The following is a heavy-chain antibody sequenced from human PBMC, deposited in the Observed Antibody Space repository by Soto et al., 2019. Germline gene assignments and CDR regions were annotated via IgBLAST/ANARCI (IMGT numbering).Heavy chain of an antibody. CDR1: GFTFEDYA. Sequence: PGGSLRLSCAASGFTFEDYAMAWVRQAPGKGLEWVSSISGSDGHSSYGDSVKGRFTISRDNVKNMLSRDMSGLTADDTAVYYCAKDCRRLAVSGSAFDSWGQGALVTSPQ. CDR3: AKDCRRLAVSGSAFDS. J-gene: IGHJ4*02. CDR2: ISGSDGHS. D-gene: IGHD3-10*01. V-gene: IGHV3-23*01.